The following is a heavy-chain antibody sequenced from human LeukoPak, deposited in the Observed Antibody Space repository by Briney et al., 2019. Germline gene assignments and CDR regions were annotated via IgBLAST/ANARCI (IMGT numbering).Heavy chain of an antibody. V-gene: IGHV1-46*01. CDR1: GYTFTSYY. CDR3: ARGPRPPGAEDWFDP. D-gene: IGHD1-26*01. J-gene: IGHJ5*02. Sequence: ASVKVSCKASGYTFTSYYMHWVRQAPGQGLEWMGIINPSGGSTSYAQKFQGRVTMTRDMSTSTVYMELSSLRSEDTAVYYCARGPRPPGAEDWFDPWGQGTLVTVSS. CDR2: INPSGGST.